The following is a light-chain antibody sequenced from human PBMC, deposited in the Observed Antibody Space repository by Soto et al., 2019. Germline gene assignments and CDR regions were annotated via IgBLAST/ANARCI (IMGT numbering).Light chain of an antibody. CDR1: QSVSSSY. Sequence: IVLTQSPGTLSLCAGERASLSGGASQSVSSSYLAWYQQKPGQAPRLLIYGASTRATGIPARFSGSGSGTDFTLTISRLEPEDFAVYYCQQFSSYPLTFGGGTKVDI. V-gene: IGKV3-20*01. CDR3: QQFSSYPLT. J-gene: IGKJ4*01. CDR2: GAS.